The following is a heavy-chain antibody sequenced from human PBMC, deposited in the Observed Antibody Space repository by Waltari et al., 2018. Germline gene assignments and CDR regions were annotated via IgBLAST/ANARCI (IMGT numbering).Heavy chain of an antibody. CDR1: GYIFMNYF. Sequence: QVNLVQSGADVRKPGASGTVSWKASGYIFMNYFIHWVRQAPGQGLEWIGRINCRNGGTDYAQKFQGRVTLTRDTSISTAYMELSGLTLDDTAIYYCTVIAGDFDIWGPGTMVTASS. V-gene: IGHV1-2*06. D-gene: IGHD2-21*01. J-gene: IGHJ3*02. CDR3: TVIAGDFDI. CDR2: INCRNGGT.